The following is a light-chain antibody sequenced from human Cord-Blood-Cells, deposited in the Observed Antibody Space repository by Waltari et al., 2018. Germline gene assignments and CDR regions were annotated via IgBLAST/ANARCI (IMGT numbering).Light chain of an antibody. CDR1: SSNIGHNY. Sequence: QSVLTQPPSVSAAPGQKVTIPCSGSSSNIGHNYVSWYQQLPGTAPKLLIYDNNKRPSGIPDRFSGSKSGTSATLGITGLQTGDEADYYCGTWDSSLSAYVFGTGTKVTVL. V-gene: IGLV1-51*01. J-gene: IGLJ1*01. CDR2: DNN. CDR3: GTWDSSLSAYV.